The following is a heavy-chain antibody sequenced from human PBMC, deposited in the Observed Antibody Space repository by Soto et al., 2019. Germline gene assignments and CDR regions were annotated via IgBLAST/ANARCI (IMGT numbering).Heavy chain of an antibody. CDR2: IWYDGSNK. V-gene: IGHV3-33*01. CDR3: ARDPEQQLGQNWFDP. Sequence: QVQLVESGGGVVQPGRSLRLSCAASGFTFSSYGMHWVRQAPGKGLEWVAVIWYDGSNKYYEDSVKGRFNISRDNSKNTLYLQMNSLRAEDTAVYYCARDPEQQLGQNWFDPWGQGTLVTVSS. CDR1: GFTFSSYG. J-gene: IGHJ5*02. D-gene: IGHD6-13*01.